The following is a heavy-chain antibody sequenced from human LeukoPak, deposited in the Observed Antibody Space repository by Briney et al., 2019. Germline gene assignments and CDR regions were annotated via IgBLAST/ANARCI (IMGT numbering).Heavy chain of an antibody. J-gene: IGHJ4*02. D-gene: IGHD5-18*01. CDR1: GGSISSGDYY. Sequence: PSETPSLTCTVSGGSISSGDYYWSWIRQPPGKGLEWIGYIYYSGSTYYNPSLKSRVTISVDTSKNQFSLKLSSVTAADTAVYYCARGGGYSYGTFDYWGQGTLVTVSS. CDR2: IYYSGST. CDR3: ARGGGYSYGTFDY. V-gene: IGHV4-30-4*01.